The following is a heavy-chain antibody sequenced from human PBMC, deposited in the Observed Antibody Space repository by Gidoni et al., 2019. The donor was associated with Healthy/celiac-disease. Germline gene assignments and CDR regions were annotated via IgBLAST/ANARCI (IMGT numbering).Heavy chain of an antibody. CDR2: ISYDGSNK. V-gene: IGHV3-30-3*01. Sequence: QVQLVESGGGVVQPGRSLRLSCAASGFTFISYSMPWVRKAPGKGLEWVAVISYDGSNKYYADSVKGRFTISRDNSKNTLYLQMNSLRAEDTAVYYCARDRDYYEVRFAYWGQGTLVTVSS. CDR1: GFTFISYS. D-gene: IGHD3-22*01. CDR3: ARDRDYYEVRFAY. J-gene: IGHJ4*02.